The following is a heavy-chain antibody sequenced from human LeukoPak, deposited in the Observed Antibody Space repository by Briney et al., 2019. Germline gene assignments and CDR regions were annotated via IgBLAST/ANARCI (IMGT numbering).Heavy chain of an antibody. CDR3: ARDSRGIASGY. V-gene: IGHV1-46*01. Sequence: ASVKVSCKGSGYTFSSYAMHWVRQPPGQGLEWMGIINPSGGSTSYAQKFQGRVTMTRDTSTSTVYMELSSLRSEDTAVYYCARDSRGIASGYWGQGTLVTVSS. D-gene: IGHD2-15*01. CDR2: INPSGGST. J-gene: IGHJ4*02. CDR1: GYTFSSYA.